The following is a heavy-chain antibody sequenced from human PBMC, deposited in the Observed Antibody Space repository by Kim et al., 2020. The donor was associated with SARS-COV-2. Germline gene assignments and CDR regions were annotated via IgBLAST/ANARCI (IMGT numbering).Heavy chain of an antibody. J-gene: IGHJ6*01. V-gene: IGHV4-39*01. CDR2: ICGSGTT. CDR1: GGSFSSYSWY. D-gene: IGHD1-1*01. Sequence: SETLSLTCVVSGGSFSSYSWYWVRKRQRKGLERVGVISICGSGTTYSTPSLRRCITVSVDTSKTQLSLTLISVAAAAAPFYYWHRIGNSTAFYDYG. CDR3: HRIGNSTAFYDYG.